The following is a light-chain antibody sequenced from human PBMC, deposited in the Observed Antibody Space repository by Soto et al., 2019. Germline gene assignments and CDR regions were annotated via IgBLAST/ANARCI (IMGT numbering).Light chain of an antibody. CDR1: SSDVGSYHL. Sequence: QSALTQPASVSGSPGQSITISCTGTSSDVGSYHLVSWYQHHPDEAPKLIIYEVNKRPSGVSNRFSGSKSGNTASLTISGLQAEDEADYYCCSYAGSSSFYVFGSGTKLTVL. CDR2: EVN. J-gene: IGLJ1*01. V-gene: IGLV2-23*02. CDR3: CSYAGSSSFYV.